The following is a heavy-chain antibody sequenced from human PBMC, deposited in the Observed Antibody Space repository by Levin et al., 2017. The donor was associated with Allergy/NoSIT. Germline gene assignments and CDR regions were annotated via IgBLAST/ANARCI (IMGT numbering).Heavy chain of an antibody. V-gene: IGHV1-18*01. CDR2: ISAYNGNT. CDR3: ARAPRVYYYYYGMDV. D-gene: IGHD5-24*01. Sequence: ASVKVSCKASGYTFTSYGISWVRQAPGQGLEWMGWISAYNGNTNYAQKLQGRVTMTTDTSTSTAYMELRSLRSDDTAVYYCARAPRVYYYYYGMDVWGQGTTVTVSS. J-gene: IGHJ6*02. CDR1: GYTFTSYG.